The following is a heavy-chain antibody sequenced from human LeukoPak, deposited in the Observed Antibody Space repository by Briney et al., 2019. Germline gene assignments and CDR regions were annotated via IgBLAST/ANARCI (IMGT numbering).Heavy chain of an antibody. V-gene: IGHV1-2*02. J-gene: IGHJ1*01. Sequence: ASVKVSCKASGYTFTGYYMHWVRQAPGQGLEWMGWINPNSGGTNYAQKFQGRVTMTRDTSISTAYMELSRLRSDDTAVYYCTSRDSTVTPTGYFQHWGQGTLVTVSS. CDR3: TSRDSTVTPTGYFQH. CDR1: GYTFTGYY. D-gene: IGHD4-17*01. CDR2: INPNSGGT.